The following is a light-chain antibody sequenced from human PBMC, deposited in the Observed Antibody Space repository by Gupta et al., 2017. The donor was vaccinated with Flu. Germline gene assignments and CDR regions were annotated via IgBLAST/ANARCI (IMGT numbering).Light chain of an antibody. Sequence: VLTQNPPSSIVSLGQSASVSCKSSEDLRHSNGDTYLSWLHQRPGQPPRLLISEASKRFSGVPDRFIATGAGTEFTLKISNVETEDVGVYFCMQASHFPRTFGQGTKLEV. J-gene: IGKJ1*01. CDR1: EDLRHSNGDTY. V-gene: IGKV2-24*01. CDR2: EAS. CDR3: MQASHFPRT.